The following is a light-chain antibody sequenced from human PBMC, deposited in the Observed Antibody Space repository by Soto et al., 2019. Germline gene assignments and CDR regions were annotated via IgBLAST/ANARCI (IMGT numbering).Light chain of an antibody. CDR1: QDIGND. V-gene: IGKV1-6*02. CDR2: AAS. Sequence: IQMTQSPSSLSASVRDRFTIXXRASQDIGNDLGWYQQKPGKAPNXLIYAASSLRSGVPSRFSGSGSGTHFTLTINSLQAEDSATYFCLQDYTYPWTFGQGTKVDIK. CDR3: LQDYTYPWT. J-gene: IGKJ1*01.